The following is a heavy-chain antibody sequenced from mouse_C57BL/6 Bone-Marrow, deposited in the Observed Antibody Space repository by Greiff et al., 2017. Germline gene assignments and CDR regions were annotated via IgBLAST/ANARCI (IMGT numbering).Heavy chain of an antibody. V-gene: IGHV1-18*01. D-gene: IGHD1-1*01. Sequence: EVQLQQSGPELVKPGASVKIPCKASGYTFTDYNMDWVKQSHGKSLEWIGDINPNNGGTIYNQKFKGKATLTVDKSSSTAYMELRSLTSEDTAVYDCARPLYYYGSSPPFAYWGQGTLVTVSA. CDR2: INPNNGGT. CDR3: ARPLYYYGSSPPFAY. CDR1: GYTFTDYN. J-gene: IGHJ3*01.